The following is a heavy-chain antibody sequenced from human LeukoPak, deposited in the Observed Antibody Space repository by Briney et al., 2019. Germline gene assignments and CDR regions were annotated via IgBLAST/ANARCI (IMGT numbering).Heavy chain of an antibody. J-gene: IGHJ6*04. CDR2: IYYSGST. D-gene: IGHD3-10*01. V-gene: IGHV4-59*01. CDR1: GGFISTYY. CDR3: ARGHGSGSYSLHGMDV. Sequence: SETLSLTCTVSGGFISTYYWSWIRQPPGKGLEWIGYIYYSGSTNYNPSLRSRVTILVDTSKNQFSLELNSMTAADTAVYYCARGHGSGSYSLHGMDVWGKGTTVTVSS.